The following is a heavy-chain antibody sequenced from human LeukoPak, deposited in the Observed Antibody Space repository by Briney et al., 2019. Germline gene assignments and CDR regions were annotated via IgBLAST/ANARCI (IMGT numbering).Heavy chain of an antibody. CDR2: IYYSGST. J-gene: IGHJ1*01. V-gene: IGHV4-30-4*01. D-gene: IGHD4-17*01. Sequence: SETLSLTCTVSGGSISSGDYYWGWVRQAPGEGLEWIEYIYYSGSTYYNPSLKSRVTISVDTSKNQFSLKLSSVTAADTAVYYCARGPGDYEYFQHWGQGTLVTVSS. CDR1: GGSISSGDYY. CDR3: ARGPGDYEYFQH.